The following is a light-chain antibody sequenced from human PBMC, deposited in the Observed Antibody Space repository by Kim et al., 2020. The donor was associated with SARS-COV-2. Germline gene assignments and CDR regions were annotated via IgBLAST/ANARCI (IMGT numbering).Light chain of an antibody. J-gene: IGLJ2*01. CDR3: SSYTTSNTLI. V-gene: IGLV2-14*03. Sequence: SIPSPCTRTGSDFGYYDYVSWYQHHAGKAPKRMIYDVTQRPSVVSSRFSGSKSGNTASLTISGLQAEDESDFYCSSYTTSNTLIFGGGTQLTVL. CDR1: GSDFGYYDY. CDR2: DVT.